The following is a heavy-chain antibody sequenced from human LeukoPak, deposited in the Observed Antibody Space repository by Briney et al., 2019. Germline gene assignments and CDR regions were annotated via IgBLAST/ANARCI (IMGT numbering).Heavy chain of an antibody. CDR2: ISGSGGST. Sequence: GGSLRLSCAASGFTFSSYAMSWVRQAPGKGLEWVSAISGSGGSTYYADSVKGRFTISRDSSKNTLYLQMNSLRAEDTAVYYCAKGTGYRGYGMDVWGQGTTVTVSS. J-gene: IGHJ6*02. CDR1: GFTFSSYA. D-gene: IGHD2-15*01. CDR3: AKGTGYRGYGMDV. V-gene: IGHV3-23*01.